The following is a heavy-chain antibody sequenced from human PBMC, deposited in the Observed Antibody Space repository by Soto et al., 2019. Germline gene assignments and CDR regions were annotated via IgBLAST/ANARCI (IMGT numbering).Heavy chain of an antibody. CDR2: ISQSGST. V-gene: IGHV4-4*02. D-gene: IGHD6-19*01. CDR1: GGSIRSTNW. CDR3: ARNGYSSGWYHFDY. J-gene: IGHJ4*02. Sequence: QVQLQESGPGLVKPSETLSLTCAVSGGSIRSTNWWTWVHQSPGKGLEWIGEISQSGSTNYNPSLKSRVIISVDKSKNQFALKLSSVTAADTAVYYCARNGYSSGWYHFDYWGQGTLVTVSS.